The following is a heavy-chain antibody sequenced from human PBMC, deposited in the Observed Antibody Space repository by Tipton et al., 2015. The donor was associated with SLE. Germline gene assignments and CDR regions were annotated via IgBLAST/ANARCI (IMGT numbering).Heavy chain of an antibody. V-gene: IGHV3-11*01. CDR3: ARDGYSRGWAYWYLDL. CDR1: GFTFSDYD. J-gene: IGHJ2*01. CDR2: ISSSGSTI. Sequence: SLRLSCAASGFTFSDYDMSWIRQAPGKGLEWVSYISSSGSTIYYADFVKGRFTISRDNAKNSLYLQMNSLRAEDTALYYCARDGYSRGWAYWYLDLWGRGTLVTVSS. D-gene: IGHD6-19*01.